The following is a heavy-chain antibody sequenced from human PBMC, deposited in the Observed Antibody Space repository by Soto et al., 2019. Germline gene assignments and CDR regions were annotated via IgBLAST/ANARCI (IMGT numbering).Heavy chain of an antibody. D-gene: IGHD2-2*01. CDR1: GGSISSSNW. CDR2: IYHSGST. V-gene: IGHV4-4*02. J-gene: IGHJ5*02. CDR3: AIDCGDCSSTSCSNWFDP. Sequence: SETLSLTCAVSGGSISSSNWWSWVRQPPGKGLEWIGEIYHSGSTNYNPSLKSRVTISVDKYKHQFSLMLSSVTAADTAVYYCAIDCGDCSSTSCSNWFDPWGQGTLVTVSS.